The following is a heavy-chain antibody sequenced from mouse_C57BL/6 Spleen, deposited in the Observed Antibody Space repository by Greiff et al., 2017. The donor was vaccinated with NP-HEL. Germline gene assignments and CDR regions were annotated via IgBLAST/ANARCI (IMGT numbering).Heavy chain of an antibody. J-gene: IGHJ3*01. D-gene: IGHD3-2*01. Sequence: EVQLVESGEGLVKPGGSLKLSCAASGFTFSSYAMSWVRQTPEKRLEWVAYISSGGDYIYYADTVKGRFTISRDNARNTLYLQMSSLKSEDTAMYYCTRDQTAGAWFAYWGQGTLVTVSA. V-gene: IGHV5-9-1*02. CDR2: ISSGGDYI. CDR1: GFTFSSYA. CDR3: TRDQTAGAWFAY.